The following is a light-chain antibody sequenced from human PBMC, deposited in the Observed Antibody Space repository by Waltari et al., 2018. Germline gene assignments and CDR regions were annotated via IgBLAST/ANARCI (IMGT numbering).Light chain of an antibody. Sequence: QSALTQPASVSGSPGQSITISCTGTSSDVGGYDFVSWYQQYPGKAPKLVIYDVYYRPSGVSHRFSASKSGNTASRTISGLQTEDEADYYCSSYTSISTSVVFGGGTKLTVL. V-gene: IGLV2-14*03. CDR1: SSDVGGYDF. CDR2: DVY. J-gene: IGLJ2*01. CDR3: SSYTSISTSVV.